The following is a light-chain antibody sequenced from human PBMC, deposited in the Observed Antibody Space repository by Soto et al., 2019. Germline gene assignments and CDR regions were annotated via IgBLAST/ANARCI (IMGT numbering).Light chain of an antibody. V-gene: IGLV2-11*01. CDR1: SSDVGGYDY. CDR3: CSYAGGPYV. Sequence: SVLTQPRSVCGSPGQSVDISCTGTSSDVGGYDYVSWYQQHPGKAPNVIIFDVSKRPSGVPDRFSGSKSGNTASLTISGLQAEDEADYYCCSYAGGPYVFGTGTKVTVL. CDR2: DVS. J-gene: IGLJ1*01.